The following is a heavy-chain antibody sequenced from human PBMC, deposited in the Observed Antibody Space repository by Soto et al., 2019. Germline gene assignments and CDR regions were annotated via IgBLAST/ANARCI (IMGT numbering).Heavy chain of an antibody. D-gene: IGHD2-21*02. CDR1: GFTFSSYG. J-gene: IGHJ6*02. V-gene: IGHV3-33*01. Sequence: QVQLVESGGGVVQPGRSLRLSCAASGFTFSSYGMHWVRQAPGKGLEWVAVIWYDGSNKYYADSVKGRFTISRDNSKNTLYLQMNSLRAEDTAVYYCAREGGDFGYGMDVWGQGTTVTVSS. CDR2: IWYDGSNK. CDR3: AREGGDFGYGMDV.